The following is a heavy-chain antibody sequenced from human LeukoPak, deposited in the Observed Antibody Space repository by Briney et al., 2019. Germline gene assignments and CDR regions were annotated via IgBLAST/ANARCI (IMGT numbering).Heavy chain of an antibody. J-gene: IGHJ4*02. D-gene: IGHD3-10*01. Sequence: GGSLRLSCAASGFTFSSYAMSWVRQAPGKGLEWVSAISGSGVTTYYADSVKGRFTISRDNSKNTLYLQMNSLRAEDTAVYYCARVTYGSGTYGAFDYWGQGTLVTVSS. V-gene: IGHV3-23*01. CDR1: GFTFSSYA. CDR2: ISGSGVTT. CDR3: ARVTYGSGTYGAFDY.